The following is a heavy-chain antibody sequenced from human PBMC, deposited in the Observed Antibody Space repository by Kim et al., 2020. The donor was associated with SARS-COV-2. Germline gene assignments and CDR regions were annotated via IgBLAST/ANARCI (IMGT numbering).Heavy chain of an antibody. CDR3: ATQGRYYYDSSGYYRD. CDR2: INSDGSST. CDR1: GFTFSSYW. V-gene: IGHV3-74*01. D-gene: IGHD3-22*01. J-gene: IGHJ4*02. Sequence: GGSLRLSCAASGFTFSSYWMHWVRQAPGKGLVWVSRINSDGSSTSYADSVKGRFTISRDNAKNTLYLQMNSLRAEDTAVYYCATQGRYYYDSSGYYRDWGQGTLVTVSS.